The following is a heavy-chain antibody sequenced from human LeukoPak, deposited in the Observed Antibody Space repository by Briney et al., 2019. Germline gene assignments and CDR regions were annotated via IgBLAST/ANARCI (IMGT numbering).Heavy chain of an antibody. CDR1: GFTLSSYW. Sequence: GWSLRLPCHASGFTLSSYWMHWVSKAPSMRLVSVSRTNSDGSSTSYAGSVKGRFTISRDNAKNSLYRPMSSRRAETTAVYYCANVGRIAAAGSESDLDIWGQGTMVTVSS. D-gene: IGHD6-13*01. CDR2: TNSDGSST. J-gene: IGHJ3*02. V-gene: IGHV3-74*01. CDR3: ANVGRIAAAGSESDLDI.